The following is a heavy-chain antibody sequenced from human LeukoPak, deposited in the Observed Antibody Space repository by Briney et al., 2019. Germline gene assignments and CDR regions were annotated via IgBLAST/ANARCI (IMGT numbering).Heavy chain of an antibody. Sequence: GGSLRLSCAASGFTFSSYGMHWVRQAPGKGLEWVALMSYDGSNKYYAVSVKGRFTISRDNSKNTLYLQMNSLRAEDTAVYYCAKDQYYYDSSGSSPPGYWGQGTLVTVSS. CDR3: AKDQYYYDSSGSSPPGY. V-gene: IGHV3-30*18. CDR2: MSYDGSNK. J-gene: IGHJ4*02. CDR1: GFTFSSYG. D-gene: IGHD3-22*01.